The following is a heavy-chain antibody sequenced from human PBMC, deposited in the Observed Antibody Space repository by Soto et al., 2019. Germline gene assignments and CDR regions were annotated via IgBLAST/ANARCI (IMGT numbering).Heavy chain of an antibody. CDR3: AAGNDYGEDY. CDR1: GFTFSNYA. Sequence: QVQLVESGGGVVQPGRSLRLSCAASGFTFSNYAMHWVRQAPGKGLEWVAVIWYDGSNTYYADSVKGRFTISRDNSKNTLYLQMDSLRAEDTAVYRCAAGNDYGEDYWGQGTLVTVSS. V-gene: IGHV3-33*01. D-gene: IGHD4-17*01. CDR2: IWYDGSNT. J-gene: IGHJ4*02.